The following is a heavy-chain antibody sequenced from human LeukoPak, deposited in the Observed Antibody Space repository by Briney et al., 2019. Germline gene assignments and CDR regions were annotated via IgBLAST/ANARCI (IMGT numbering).Heavy chain of an antibody. J-gene: IGHJ4*02. D-gene: IGHD3-22*01. Sequence: GASVKVSCKASGYTFTGYYMHWVRQAPGQGLEWMGWINPNSGGTNYAQKFQGRVTMTRDTSISTAYMELSRLRSDDTAVYYCARGSGDSSGYSVDYWGQGTLVTVSS. CDR1: GYTFTGYY. CDR2: INPNSGGT. V-gene: IGHV1-2*02. CDR3: ARGSGDSSGYSVDY.